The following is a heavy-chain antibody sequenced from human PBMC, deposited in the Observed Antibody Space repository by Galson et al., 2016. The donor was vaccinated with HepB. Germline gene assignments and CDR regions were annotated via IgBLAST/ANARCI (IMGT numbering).Heavy chain of an antibody. CDR1: GGTFSDYA. J-gene: IGHJ5*02. CDR2: IIPVFGTA. V-gene: IGHV1-69*13. CDR3: ARVVDIVEVPAVEGGWLDP. D-gene: IGHD2-2*03. Sequence: SVKVSCKASGGTFSDYAISWVRQAPGQGPEWMGNIIPVFGTANYGQKFQGRVTITADESTTTAYMELSSLRSEDTAVYYCARVVDIVEVPAVEGGWLDPWGQGTLVTVSS.